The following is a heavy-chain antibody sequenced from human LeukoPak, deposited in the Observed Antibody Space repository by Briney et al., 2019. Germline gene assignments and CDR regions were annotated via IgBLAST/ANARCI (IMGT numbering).Heavy chain of an antibody. J-gene: IGHJ2*01. CDR2: IYYSGTT. CDR3: ARRGATRDWYFDL. CDR1: GGSISNYY. V-gene: IGHV4-59*08. Sequence: SETLSLTCTVSGGSISNYYWHWIRQPPGKGLEWIRYIYYSGTTNYNPSVKSRATISIDTSKNQFSLKLSSVTAADTAVYYCARRGATRDWYFDLWGRGTLVTVSS. D-gene: IGHD2-2*01.